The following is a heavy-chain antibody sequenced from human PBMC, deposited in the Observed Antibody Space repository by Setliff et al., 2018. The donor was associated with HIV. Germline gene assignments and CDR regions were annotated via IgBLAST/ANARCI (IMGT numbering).Heavy chain of an antibody. D-gene: IGHD5-12*01. J-gene: IGHJ4*02. CDR3: ARDWRHGYDLNVDY. Sequence: PGGSLRLSCAASGFAFSGHQMSWVRQAPGKGLEWVAKIKQDGSDKYYVDSVKGRFTISRENAKNSLYRQMNSRRAEDTAMYYCARDWRHGYDLNVDYWGQGTLVTVSS. CDR1: GFAFSGHQ. V-gene: IGHV3-7*01. CDR2: IKQDGSDK.